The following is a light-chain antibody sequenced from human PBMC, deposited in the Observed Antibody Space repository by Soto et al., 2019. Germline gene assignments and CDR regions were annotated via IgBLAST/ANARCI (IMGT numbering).Light chain of an antibody. V-gene: IGLV2-11*01. J-gene: IGLJ6*01. CDR2: DVS. CDR3: CSYAGSYTFV. CDR1: ASDVGGYSY. Sequence: QSALTQPRSVSGSPGQSVTISCTGTASDVGGYSYVSWYQQHPGKVPKLIIYDVSKWPSGVPDRFSGSKSGNTASLTISGLHAEDEGDYYCCSYAGSYTFVFGTGTQLTVL.